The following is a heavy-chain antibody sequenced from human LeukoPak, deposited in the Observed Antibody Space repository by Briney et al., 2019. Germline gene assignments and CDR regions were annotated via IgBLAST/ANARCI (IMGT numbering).Heavy chain of an antibody. CDR2: IYSGGST. CDR3: ASEVEYYYDSSGYYLFDY. CDR1: GFIFNNYA. Sequence: PGGSQRLSCADSGFIFNNYAMNWVRQAPGKGLEWVSVIYSGGSTYYADSVKGRFTISRDNSKNTLYLQMNSLRAEDTAVYYCASEVEYYYDSSGYYLFDYWGQGTLVTVSS. J-gene: IGHJ4*02. D-gene: IGHD3-22*01. V-gene: IGHV3-66*01.